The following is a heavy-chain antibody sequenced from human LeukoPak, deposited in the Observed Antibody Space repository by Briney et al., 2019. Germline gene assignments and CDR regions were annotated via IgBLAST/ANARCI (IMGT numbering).Heavy chain of an antibody. CDR3: ARGAESTYYYDSSGYYYPDY. Sequence: PSETLSLTCTVSGGSISSSSYYWGWIRQPPGKGVEWIGNIYYSGSTYYNPSLESRVTISVDTSKNQFSLKLSSVTAADTAVYYCARGAESTYYYDSSGYYYPDYWGQETLVTVSS. J-gene: IGHJ4*02. CDR1: GGSISSSSYY. V-gene: IGHV4-39*01. CDR2: IYYSGST. D-gene: IGHD3-22*01.